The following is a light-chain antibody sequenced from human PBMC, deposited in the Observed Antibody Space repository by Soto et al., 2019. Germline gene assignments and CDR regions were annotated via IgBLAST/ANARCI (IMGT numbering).Light chain of an antibody. CDR2: EVS. CDR1: SSDVGSYNL. J-gene: IGLJ2*01. V-gene: IGLV2-23*02. Sequence: QSALTQPASVSGSPGQSITISCTGTSSDVGSYNLVSWYQQHPGKAPKLMIYEVSERPSGVSNRFSGSKSGNTASLTISGLQAEDEADYYCCSYSGRTTLVFGGGTKLTVL. CDR3: CSYSGRTTLV.